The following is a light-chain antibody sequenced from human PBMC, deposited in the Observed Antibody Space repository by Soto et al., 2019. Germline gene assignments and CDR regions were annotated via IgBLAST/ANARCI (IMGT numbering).Light chain of an antibody. Sequence: DIPMTQSPSTLSASVGDRVTITCRASQTISSWLAWYQQKPGKAPKLLIYDASNLESGVPSRFSGSGSGTEFTLTISSLQPEDFAVYYCQQYENYWTFGQGTKVEIK. V-gene: IGKV1-5*01. CDR2: DAS. J-gene: IGKJ1*01. CDR3: QQYENYWT. CDR1: QTISSW.